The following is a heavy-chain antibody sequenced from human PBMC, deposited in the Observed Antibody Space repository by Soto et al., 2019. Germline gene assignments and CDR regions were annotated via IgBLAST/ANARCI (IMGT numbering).Heavy chain of an antibody. Sequence: ASVKVSCKASGYTFTDYFIHWVRQAPGQGFEWIGWINPHSRGTNYAQKFQGRVTMTRDTSNNTAYMELRGLRSDDTAVYYCARVTLKAGNWFDPWGQGTLVTVSS. CDR3: ARVTLKAGNWFDP. CDR1: GYTFTDYF. V-gene: IGHV1-2*02. J-gene: IGHJ5*02. CDR2: INPHSRGT.